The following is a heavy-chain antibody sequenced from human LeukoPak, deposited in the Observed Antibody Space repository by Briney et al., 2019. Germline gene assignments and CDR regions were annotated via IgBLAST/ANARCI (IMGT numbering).Heavy chain of an antibody. Sequence: GSLRLSCAASGFAFSTYSMNWVRQAPGKGLEWIGEINHSGSTNYNPSLKSRVTISVDTSKNQFSLKLSSVTAADTAVYYCAREVSSYGYPVSEERWFDPWGQGTLVTVSS. J-gene: IGHJ5*02. CDR3: AREVSSYGYPVSEERWFDP. V-gene: IGHV4-34*01. CDR2: INHSGST. CDR1: GFAFSTYS. D-gene: IGHD5-18*01.